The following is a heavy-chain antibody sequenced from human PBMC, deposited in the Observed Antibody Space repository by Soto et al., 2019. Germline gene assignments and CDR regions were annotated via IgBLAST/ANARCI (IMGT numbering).Heavy chain of an antibody. CDR1: GDSVSDINAA. CDR2: TYYKSQWYN. V-gene: IGHV6-1*01. Sequence: TLSLTCAISGDSVSDINAAWNWFRQSPSRGLEWLGRTYYKSQWYNDYAISVKSRIEINPDTSRNQFSLHLNSVTPEDTALYYCAREGTAYFDYWGQGSLVTVSS. J-gene: IGHJ4*02. D-gene: IGHD2-21*02. CDR3: AREGTAYFDY.